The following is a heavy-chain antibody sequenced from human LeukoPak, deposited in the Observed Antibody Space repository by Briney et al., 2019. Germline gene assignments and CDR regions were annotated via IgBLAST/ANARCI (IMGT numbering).Heavy chain of an antibody. J-gene: IGHJ4*02. Sequence: SETLSLTCAVSGGSISSGGYSWSWIRQPPGKGLEWIGYIYLSGSTYYNPSLKSRVTISVDRSKNQFSLKLSSVTAADTAVYYCARVVYDILTGYPYYFDYWGQGTLVTVSS. CDR3: ARVVYDILTGYPYYFDY. D-gene: IGHD3-9*01. CDR2: IYLSGST. CDR1: GGSISSGGYS. V-gene: IGHV4-30-2*01.